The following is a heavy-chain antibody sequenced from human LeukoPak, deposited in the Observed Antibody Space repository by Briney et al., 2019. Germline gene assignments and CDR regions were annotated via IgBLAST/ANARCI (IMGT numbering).Heavy chain of an antibody. V-gene: IGHV3-66*01. CDR2: IYSGGST. J-gene: IGHJ4*02. Sequence: GGSLRLSCAASGFTVSSNYMSWVRQAPGKGLEWVSVIYSGGSTYYADSVKGRFTISRDNSKNTLYLQMNSLSAEDTAVYYCASPGSSTPGAYFDYWGQGTLVTVSS. CDR3: ASPGSSTPGAYFDY. D-gene: IGHD2-15*01. CDR1: GFTVSSNY.